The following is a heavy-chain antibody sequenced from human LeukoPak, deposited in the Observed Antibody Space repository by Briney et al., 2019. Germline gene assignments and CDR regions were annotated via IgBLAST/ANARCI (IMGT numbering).Heavy chain of an antibody. CDR2: INPSGGST. Sequence: GASVKVSCKASGYTFTSYYMHWVRQAPGQGLEWMGIINPSGGSTSYAQKFQGRVTMTRDTSTSTVYMELSSLRSEDTAVYYCARTETPFGHYYYYGMDVWGQGTTVTVSS. J-gene: IGHJ6*02. CDR1: GYTFTSYY. D-gene: IGHD3-3*01. V-gene: IGHV1-46*01. CDR3: ARTETPFGHYYYYGMDV.